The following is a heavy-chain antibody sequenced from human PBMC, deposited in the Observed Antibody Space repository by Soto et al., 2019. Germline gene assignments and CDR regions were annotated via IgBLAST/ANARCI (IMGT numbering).Heavy chain of an antibody. J-gene: IGHJ4*02. CDR3: ATAGVGITTGDFDY. D-gene: IGHD1-26*01. Sequence: PEGSLRLSCAASGITFSNYWMTWVRQAPGKGLEWVANVKQDGSGKYYVDSVTGRFTISRDNAKNSLYLQMNSLRAEDTALYYCATAGVGITTGDFDYWGQGTLVTVSS. CDR1: GITFSNYW. V-gene: IGHV3-7*01. CDR2: VKQDGSGK.